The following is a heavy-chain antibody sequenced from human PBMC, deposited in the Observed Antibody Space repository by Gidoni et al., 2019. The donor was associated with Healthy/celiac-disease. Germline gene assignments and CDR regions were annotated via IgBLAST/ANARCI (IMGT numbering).Heavy chain of an antibody. D-gene: IGHD3-16*02. CDR1: GFTFSSYG. CDR2: IWYDGSNK. Sequence: QVQLVESGGGVVQPGRSLRLSCAASGFTFSSYGMHWVRQAPGKGLEWLAVIWYDGSNKYYADSVKGRFTISRDNSKNTLYLQMNSLRAEDTAVYYCARDLKSSTQYFDYWGQGTLVTVSS. V-gene: IGHV3-33*01. CDR3: ARDLKSSTQYFDY. J-gene: IGHJ4*02.